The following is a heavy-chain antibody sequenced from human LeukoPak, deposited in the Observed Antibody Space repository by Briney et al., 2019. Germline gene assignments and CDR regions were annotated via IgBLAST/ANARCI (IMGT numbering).Heavy chain of an antibody. Sequence: ASVKVSCKASGYTFTSHDINWVRQATGQGPEWMGWMSPNSGNTGYAQKFQGRVTMTRNTSISTAYMELSSLRSEDTAVYYCARGGGGSSGYYLGHDAFDIWGQGTMVTVSS. D-gene: IGHD3-22*01. CDR1: GYTFTSHD. J-gene: IGHJ3*02. CDR3: ARGGGGSSGYYLGHDAFDI. V-gene: IGHV1-8*01. CDR2: MSPNSGNT.